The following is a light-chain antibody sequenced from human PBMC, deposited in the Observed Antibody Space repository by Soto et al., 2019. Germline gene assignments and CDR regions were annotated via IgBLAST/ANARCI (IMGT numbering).Light chain of an antibody. CDR3: SSYTSSSKGV. V-gene: IGLV2-14*01. Sequence: QSVRSHPASASGSPGQSITISCTGTSSDVGGYNYVSWYQQHPGKAPKLMIYGVSNRPSGVSNRFSGSKSGNTASLTVSGLQAEDQADYYCSSYTSSSKGVFGTGTKVTXL. J-gene: IGLJ1*01. CDR1: SSDVGGYNY. CDR2: GVS.